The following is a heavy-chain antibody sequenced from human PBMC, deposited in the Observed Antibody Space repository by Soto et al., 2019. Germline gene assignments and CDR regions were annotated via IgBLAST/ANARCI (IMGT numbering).Heavy chain of an antibody. V-gene: IGHV1-2*02. CDR3: FSGIAAAGPSWGVSNRFDP. Sequence: ASVKVSCKASGYTFTGYYMHWVRQAPGQGLEWMGWINPNSGGTNYAQKFQGRVTMTRDTSISTAYMELSRLRSDDTAVYYCFSGIAAAGPSWGVSNRFDPWGQGTLVTVSS. CDR2: INPNSGGT. J-gene: IGHJ5*02. D-gene: IGHD6-13*01. CDR1: GYTFTGYY.